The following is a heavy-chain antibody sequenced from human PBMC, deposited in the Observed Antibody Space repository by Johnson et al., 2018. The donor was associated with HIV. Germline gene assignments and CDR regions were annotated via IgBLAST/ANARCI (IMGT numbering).Heavy chain of an antibody. Sequence: VQLVESGGALVQPGGSLGLSCAVSGFTFSNFWMSWVRQAPGKGLEWVSVIYSGGSTYYADSVKGRFTISRDNSKNTLYLQMNSLRAEDTAVYYCARGGIAAKEPWRAFDIWGQGTVVTVSS. V-gene: IGHV3-66*02. CDR2: IYSGGST. CDR3: ARGGIAAKEPWRAFDI. CDR1: GFTFSNFW. D-gene: IGHD6-13*01. J-gene: IGHJ3*02.